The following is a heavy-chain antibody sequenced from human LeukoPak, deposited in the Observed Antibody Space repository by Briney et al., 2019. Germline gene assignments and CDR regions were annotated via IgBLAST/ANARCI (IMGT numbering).Heavy chain of an antibody. CDR3: AKDLKLYSKSYRNWFDP. CDR1: GFTFSNYA. V-gene: IGHV3-23*01. D-gene: IGHD3-16*02. J-gene: IGHJ5*02. CDR2: ISYTGDRT. Sequence: GGSLRLSCAASGFTFSNYAMSWVRQAPGKGLECVSVISYTGDRTYYADSVKGRFTISRDNAKSTLYLQMNSLGAEDTAVYYCAKDLKLYSKSYRNWFDPWGQGTLVTVSS.